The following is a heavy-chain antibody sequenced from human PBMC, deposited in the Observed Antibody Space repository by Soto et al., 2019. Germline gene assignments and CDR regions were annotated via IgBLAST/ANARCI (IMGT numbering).Heavy chain of an antibody. CDR2: ISYDGSNK. V-gene: IGHV3-30*18. CDR3: AKDENWGSPYYFDF. Sequence: GGSLRLSCAASGFTFSSYGMHWVRQAPGKGLEWVAVISYDGSNKYYADSVKGRFTISRDNSKNTLYLQMNSLRAEDTAVYYCAKDENWGSPYYFDFRVQRTLVT. CDR1: GFTFSSYG. D-gene: IGHD7-27*01. J-gene: IGHJ4*02.